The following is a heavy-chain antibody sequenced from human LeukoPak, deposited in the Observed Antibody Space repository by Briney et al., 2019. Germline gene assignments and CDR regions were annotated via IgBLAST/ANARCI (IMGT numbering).Heavy chain of an antibody. Sequence: GGSLRLSCGASGFTFSSYSMNWVRQAPGKGLEWVSSISSSSSYIYYADSVKGRFTISRDNAKNSLYLQMNSLRAEDTAVYYCARDIGGTFFFDYWGQGTLVTVSS. V-gene: IGHV3-21*04. CDR1: GFTFSSYS. CDR3: ARDIGGTFFFDY. D-gene: IGHD1-14*01. J-gene: IGHJ4*02. CDR2: ISSSSSYI.